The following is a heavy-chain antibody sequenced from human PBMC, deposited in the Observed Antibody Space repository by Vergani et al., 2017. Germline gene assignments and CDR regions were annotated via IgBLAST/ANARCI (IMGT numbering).Heavy chain of an antibody. J-gene: IGHJ3*02. Sequence: QVQLVQSGAEVKKPGSSVKVSCKASGGTFSSYAISWVRQAPGQGLEWMGGIIPIFGTANYAQKFQGRVTITADESPSTAYMELSSLRSEDTAVYYCASRDSIGLADAFDIWGQGTMVTVSS. CDR2: IIPIFGTA. V-gene: IGHV1-69*01. D-gene: IGHD3-10*01. CDR1: GGTFSSYA. CDR3: ASRDSIGLADAFDI.